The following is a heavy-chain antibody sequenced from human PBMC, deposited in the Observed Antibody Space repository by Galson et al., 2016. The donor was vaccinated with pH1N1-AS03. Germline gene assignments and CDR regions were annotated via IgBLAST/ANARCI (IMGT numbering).Heavy chain of an antibody. V-gene: IGHV3-7*01. J-gene: IGHJ3*02. Sequence: SLRLSCAASGFTFRSYWMTWVRQAPGKGLEWVANIKQDGSENYSLDSVKGRFTISRDNVENSVYLQLNSLKVEDTAMYYCARIKGGGNSDGFDTWGQGTMVSVSS. CDR2: IKQDGSEN. D-gene: IGHD4-23*01. CDR3: ARIKGGGNSDGFDT. CDR1: GFTFRSYW.